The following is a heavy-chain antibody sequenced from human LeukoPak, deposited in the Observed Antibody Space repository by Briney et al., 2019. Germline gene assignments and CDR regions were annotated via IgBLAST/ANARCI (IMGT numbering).Heavy chain of an antibody. V-gene: IGHV4-4*07. CDR3: ARGIRVTASLLSVGFYFDD. CDR2: IYTSGGT. D-gene: IGHD2-21*02. CDR1: GGSISSGY. Sequence: SETLSLTCTVSGGSISSGYWMWLRQPAGKGLEWIGRIYTSGGTRYNPSLRGRVTMSAVTSKNQFSLKLSSVAAADTAVYYCARGIRVTASLLSVGFYFDDWGQGTLVTVSS. J-gene: IGHJ4*02.